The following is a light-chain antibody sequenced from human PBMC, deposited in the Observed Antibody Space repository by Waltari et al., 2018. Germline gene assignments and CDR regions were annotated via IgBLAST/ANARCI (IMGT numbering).Light chain of an antibody. CDR3: QQYSYSRWT. Sequence: EIVLTQSPGTLSLSPGERATRSCRASQSVSSNYLAWYQQKPGQAPRLLIYAASSRATGIPDRFSGSGSGTDFTLTISRLEPEDFAVYYCQQYSYSRWTFGQGTKVEIK. J-gene: IGKJ1*01. CDR1: QSVSSNY. CDR2: AAS. V-gene: IGKV3-20*01.